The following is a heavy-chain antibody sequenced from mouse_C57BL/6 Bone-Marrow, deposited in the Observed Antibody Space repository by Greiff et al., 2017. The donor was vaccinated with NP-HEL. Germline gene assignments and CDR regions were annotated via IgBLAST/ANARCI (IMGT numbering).Heavy chain of an antibody. D-gene: IGHD1-1*01. CDR1: GYTFTNYW. J-gene: IGHJ2*01. V-gene: IGHV1-72*01. CDR2: IDPNSGGT. Sequence: QVQLQQPGAELVKPGASVKLSCKASGYTFTNYWMHWVKQRPGQGLEWIGRIDPNSGGTKYNEKFKSKATLTVDKPSSTAYMQLSSLTSEDSAVYYCARYYCGCGYFDYWGQGTTLTVSS. CDR3: ARYYCGCGYFDY.